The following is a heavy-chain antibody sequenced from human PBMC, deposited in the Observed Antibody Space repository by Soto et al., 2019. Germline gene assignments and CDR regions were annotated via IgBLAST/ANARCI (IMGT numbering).Heavy chain of an antibody. D-gene: IGHD2-2*01. Sequence: GGSLRLSCAASGFTFSSYWMSWVRQAPGKGLEWVANIKQDGSEKYYVDSVKGRFTISRDNAKNSLYLEMNSLRAEDTAVYYCAREDIVVVPAATTYYYYGMDVWGQGTTVTVS. V-gene: IGHV3-7*03. CDR1: GFTFSSYW. CDR2: IKQDGSEK. J-gene: IGHJ6*02. CDR3: AREDIVVVPAATTYYYYGMDV.